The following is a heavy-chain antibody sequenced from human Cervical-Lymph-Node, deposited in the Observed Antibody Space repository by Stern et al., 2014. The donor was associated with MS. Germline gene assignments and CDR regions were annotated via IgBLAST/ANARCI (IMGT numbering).Heavy chain of an antibody. CDR1: GFSLSTSGVG. V-gene: IGHV2-5*02. D-gene: IGHD2-2*01. J-gene: IGHJ4*02. CDR2: IYWDDDK. Sequence: QVTLRESGPTLVKPTQTLTLTCTFSGFSLSTSGVGVAWIRQPPGKALEWLAIIYWDDDKRYSLSLKSRVTITKDTSKNQVVLRMTNMDPVDTGTYYCAHRVVGDGAFDYWGQGAQVTVSS. CDR3: AHRVVGDGAFDY.